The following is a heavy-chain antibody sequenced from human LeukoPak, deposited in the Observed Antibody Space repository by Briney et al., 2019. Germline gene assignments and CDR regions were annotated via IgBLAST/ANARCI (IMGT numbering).Heavy chain of an antibody. CDR2: INHSGST. V-gene: IGHV4-34*01. CDR3: ARDRRVGVATRLYFDY. Sequence: SETLSLTCAVYGGSFSGYYWSWIRQPPGKGLEWIGEINHSGSTNYNPSLKSRVTISVDTSKNQFSLKLSSVTAADTAVYYCARDRRVGVATRLYFDYWGQGTLVTVSS. CDR1: GGSFSGYY. J-gene: IGHJ4*02. D-gene: IGHD5-12*01.